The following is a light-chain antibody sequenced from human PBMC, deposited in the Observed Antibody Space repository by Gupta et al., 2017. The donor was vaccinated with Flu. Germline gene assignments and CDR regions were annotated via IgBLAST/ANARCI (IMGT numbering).Light chain of an antibody. V-gene: IGKV3-20*01. CDR2: GAS. CDR3: QQYGWGLT. J-gene: IGKJ4*01. CDR1: QSVSSSY. Sequence: EIVLTQSPGTLSLSPGERATLSCRASQSVSSSYLAWYQQKPGQAPRLLIYGASSRATGIPDRFSGSGSGTDFTLTISRLEPEDFAVYYCQQYGWGLTFGGGTKVEIK.